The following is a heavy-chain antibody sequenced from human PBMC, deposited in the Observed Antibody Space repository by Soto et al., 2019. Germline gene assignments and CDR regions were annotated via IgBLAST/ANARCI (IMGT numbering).Heavy chain of an antibody. CDR2: IFYSGTT. CDR3: ARYYGDYKNYFDY. V-gene: IGHV4-39*01. D-gene: IGHD4-17*01. J-gene: IGHJ4*02. Sequence: QLQLRESGPGLVKPSETLSLTCTVTGGSISRSHNFWGWIRQPPGKGLELIGSIFYSGTTYNNPSXXXRXXLSVDTSQNQFSLKLNSVTAADTAVYYCARYYGDYKNYFDYWGQGTLVTVSS. CDR1: GGSISRSHNF.